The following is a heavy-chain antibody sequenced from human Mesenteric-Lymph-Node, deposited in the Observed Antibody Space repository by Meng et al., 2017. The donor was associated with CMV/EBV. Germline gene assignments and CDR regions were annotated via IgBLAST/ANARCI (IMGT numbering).Heavy chain of an antibody. CDR1: GGSVSSSSFY. CDR3: ARGVYYDFWSGYYASNYYYYGMDV. CDR2: VYYSGSV. J-gene: IGHJ6*02. Sequence: SETLSLTCTVSGGSVSSSSFYWSWIRQPPGKGLEWVGNVYYSGSVNYNPSLKSRVTVSVDTSKNHFSLKLSPVTAADTAVYYCARGVYYDFWSGYYASNYYYYGMDVWGQGTTVTVSS. V-gene: IGHV4-61*03. D-gene: IGHD3-3*01.